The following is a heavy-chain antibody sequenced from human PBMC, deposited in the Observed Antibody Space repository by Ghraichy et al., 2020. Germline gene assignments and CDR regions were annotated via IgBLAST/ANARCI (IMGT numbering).Heavy chain of an antibody. V-gene: IGHV4-34*01. CDR1: GGSFSGYY. Sequence: SETLSLTCAVYGGSFSGYYWSWIRQPPGKGLEWIGEINHSGSTNYNPSLKSRVTISVDTSKNQFSLKLSSVTAADTAVYYCARGDFWSGYYGYGMDVWGQGTTVTVSS. CDR3: ARGDFWSGYYGYGMDV. D-gene: IGHD3-3*01. J-gene: IGHJ6*02. CDR2: INHSGST.